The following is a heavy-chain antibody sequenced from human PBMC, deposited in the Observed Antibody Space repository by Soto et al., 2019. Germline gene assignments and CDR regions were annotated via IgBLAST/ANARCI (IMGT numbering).Heavy chain of an antibody. CDR1: GGTFSSYA. J-gene: IGHJ5*02. CDR2: IITIFGTA. CDR3: ARTLGRLAVLNWFDP. V-gene: IGHV1-69*13. Sequence: ASVKVSCKASGGTFSSYAISWVRQAPGQGLEWMGGIITIFGTANYAQKFQGRGTITADESTSTAYMELSSLRSEDTAVYYCARTLGRLAVLNWFDPWGQGTLVTVSS.